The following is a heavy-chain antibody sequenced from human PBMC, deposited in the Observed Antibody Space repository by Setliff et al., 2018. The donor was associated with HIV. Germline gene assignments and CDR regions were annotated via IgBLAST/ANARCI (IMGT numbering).Heavy chain of an antibody. CDR3: ARVMEDCINGNCYVFDY. Sequence: SLRLSCAASGFTFSDDYMSWIRQIPGKGLEWVSYISGSGSVIFYADSVKVRFTISRNNAKNSLYLQMNSLRAEDTAVYYCARVMEDCINGNCYVFDYWGQGTLVTVSS. CDR1: GFTFSDDY. V-gene: IGHV3-11*01. CDR2: ISGSGSVI. J-gene: IGHJ4*02. D-gene: IGHD2-15*01.